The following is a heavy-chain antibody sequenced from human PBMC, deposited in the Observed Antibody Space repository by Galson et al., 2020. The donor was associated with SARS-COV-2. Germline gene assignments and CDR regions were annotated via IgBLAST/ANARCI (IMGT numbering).Heavy chain of an antibody. CDR3: ARQRIYCSSTSCYENWFDP. V-gene: IGHV4-39*01. CDR1: GGSISSSSYY. J-gene: IGHJ5*02. Sequence: SETLSLTCTVSGGSISSSSYYWGWIRQPPGKGLEWIGSIYYSGSTYYNPSLKSRVTISVDTSKNQFSLKLSSVTAADTAVYYCARQRIYCSSTSCYENWFDPLGQGTLVTVSS. D-gene: IGHD2-2*01. CDR2: IYYSGST.